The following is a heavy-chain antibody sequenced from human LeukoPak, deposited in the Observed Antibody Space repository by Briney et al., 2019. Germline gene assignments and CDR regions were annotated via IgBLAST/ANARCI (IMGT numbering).Heavy chain of an antibody. CDR2: IYSSGTT. D-gene: IGHD3/OR15-3a*01. CDR3: GRRPAVDGPIDN. CDR1: GVSLHRSF. V-gene: IGHV4-59*01. Sequence: PSETLSLTCVVSGVSLHRSFWTWVRQPPGKGLEWIGRIYSSGTTDYSPSLKSRLTISIATSKNQFSLRLASMTAADTAVYFCGRRPAVDGPIDNWGQGILVAVSS. J-gene: IGHJ4*02.